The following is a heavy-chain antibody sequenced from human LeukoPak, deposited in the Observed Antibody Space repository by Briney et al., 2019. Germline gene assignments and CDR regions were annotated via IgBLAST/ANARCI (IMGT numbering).Heavy chain of an antibody. CDR1: GGSISSGDYY. V-gene: IGHV4-30-4*08. Sequence: SETLSLTCTVSGGSISSGDYYWSWIRQPPGKGLEWIGYIYYSGSTYYNPSLKSRVTISVDTSKNQFSLKLSSVTAADTAVYYCASDTMVRGGPYYYYGMDVWGQGTTVTVSS. CDR3: ASDTMVRGGPYYYYGMDV. D-gene: IGHD3-10*01. CDR2: IYYSGST. J-gene: IGHJ6*02.